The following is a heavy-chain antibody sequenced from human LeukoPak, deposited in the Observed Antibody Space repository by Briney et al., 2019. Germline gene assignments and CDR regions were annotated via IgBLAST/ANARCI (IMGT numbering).Heavy chain of an antibody. CDR1: GFSFSSFW. CDR2: IKEDGSRN. D-gene: IGHD6-19*01. CDR3: ARANNAGWFDY. J-gene: IGHJ4*02. V-gene: IGHV3-7*04. Sequence: GGSLRLSCAASGFSFSSFWMTWVRQAPGKGLEWVANIKEDGSRNHCVDSVKGRFTISRDNAKNSLFLQMSSLRVEDTAVYYYARANNAGWFDYWGQGTLVTVSS.